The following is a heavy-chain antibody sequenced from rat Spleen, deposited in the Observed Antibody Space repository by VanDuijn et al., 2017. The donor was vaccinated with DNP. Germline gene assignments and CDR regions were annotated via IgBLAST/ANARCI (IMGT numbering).Heavy chain of an antibody. CDR3: ARSPESSYIYFPWAY. V-gene: IGHV2-41*01. CDR2: IWNNGGT. CDR1: GFSLTSNS. J-gene: IGHJ3*01. Sequence: QVQLEESGPGLMQPSQTLSLTCTVDGFSLTSNSVHWVRQPPGKGLEWMGVIWNNGGTRYNSVLKSRLSISKDTSKSQVFLKMNSLQTEDTATYYCARSPESSYIYFPWAYWGQGTLVTVSS. D-gene: IGHD1-2*01.